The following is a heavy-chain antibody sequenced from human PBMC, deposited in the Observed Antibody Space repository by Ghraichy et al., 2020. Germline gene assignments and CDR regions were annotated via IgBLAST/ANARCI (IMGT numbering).Heavy chain of an antibody. V-gene: IGHV3-9*01. D-gene: IGHD2-15*01. J-gene: IGHJ6*02. CDR3: VKERMTTGYGMDV. CDR2: ISWNSALI. CDR1: GLTFDDYA. Sequence: GGSLRLSCAATGLTFDDYAMHWVRQVPGKGLEWVSGISWNSALIGYADSVKGRFTISRDNAKNSLCLQMNSLRTEDTALYYCVKERMTTGYGMDVWGQGTTVTVSS.